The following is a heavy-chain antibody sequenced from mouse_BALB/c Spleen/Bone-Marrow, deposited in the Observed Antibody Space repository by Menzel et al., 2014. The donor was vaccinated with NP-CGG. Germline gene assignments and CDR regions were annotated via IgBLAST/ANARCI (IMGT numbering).Heavy chain of an antibody. V-gene: IGHV5-9-4*01. CDR1: GFTFSSYA. D-gene: IGHD3-1*01. CDR2: ISSGGSYT. Sequence: EVQRVESGGGLVKPGGSLKLSCAASGFTFSSYAMSWVRQSPEKRLEWVAEISSGGSYTYYPDTVTGRFTISRDNAKNTLYLEMSSLRSEDTAMYYCARDRGYFDYWGQGTTLTVSP. J-gene: IGHJ2*01. CDR3: ARDRGYFDY.